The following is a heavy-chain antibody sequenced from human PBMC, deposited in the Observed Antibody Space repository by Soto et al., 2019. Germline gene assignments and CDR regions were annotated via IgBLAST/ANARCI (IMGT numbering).Heavy chain of an antibody. CDR1: GVSIRTSRSY. Sequence: SETLSHTCHVSGVSIRTSRSYWAWIRKPPGKGLEWLANIFYSGSTYYNPSLASRVTVSVDTSKNEFSLKLRSVTAADTAVYYCARQPTTGDTDLWFDPWGQGTLVTVSS. D-gene: IGHD2-21*01. CDR2: IFYSGST. J-gene: IGHJ5*02. CDR3: ARQPTTGDTDLWFDP. V-gene: IGHV4-39*01.